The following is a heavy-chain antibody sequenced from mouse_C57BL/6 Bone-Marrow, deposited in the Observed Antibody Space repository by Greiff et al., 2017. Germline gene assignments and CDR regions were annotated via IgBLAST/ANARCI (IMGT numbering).Heavy chain of an antibody. V-gene: IGHV5-2*01. CDR1: EYEFPSHD. CDR3: ARHDGYYPWFAY. Sequence: EVQLQQSGGGLVQPGESLKLSCESNEYEFPSHDMSWVRKTPEKRLEFVAAINSDGGSTYYPDTMERRFIISRDNTKKTLYLQMSSLRSDDTALYYCARHDGYYPWFAYWGQGTLVTVSA. J-gene: IGHJ3*01. CDR2: INSDGGST. D-gene: IGHD2-3*01.